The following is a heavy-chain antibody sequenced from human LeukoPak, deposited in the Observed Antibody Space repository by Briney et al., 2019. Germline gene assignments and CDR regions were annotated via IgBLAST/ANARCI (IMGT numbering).Heavy chain of an antibody. V-gene: IGHV3-23*01. Sequence: GGSLRLSCAAYGSTFSSYAMSWVRQAPGKGLEWVSAISGSGGSTYYADSVKGRFTISRDNSKNTLYLQMNSLRAEDTAVYYCARDDYDILTGYDYWGQGALVTVSS. D-gene: IGHD3-9*01. CDR2: ISGSGGST. CDR1: GSTFSSYA. CDR3: ARDDYDILTGYDY. J-gene: IGHJ4*02.